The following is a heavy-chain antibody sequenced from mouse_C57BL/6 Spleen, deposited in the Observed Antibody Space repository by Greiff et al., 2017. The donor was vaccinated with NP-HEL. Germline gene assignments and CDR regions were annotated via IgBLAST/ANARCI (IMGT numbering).Heavy chain of an antibody. CDR3: ARWDYYGSSGYFDV. V-gene: IGHV14-2*01. Sequence: EVQLQQSGAELVKPGASVKLSCTASGFNIKDYYMHWVKQRTEQGLEWIGRIDPEDGETKYDPKFQGKATIPADTSSNTAYWHLSSLTSEDTAVYYCARWDYYGSSGYFDVWGTGTTVTVSS. CDR2: IDPEDGET. J-gene: IGHJ1*03. D-gene: IGHD1-1*01. CDR1: GFNIKDYY.